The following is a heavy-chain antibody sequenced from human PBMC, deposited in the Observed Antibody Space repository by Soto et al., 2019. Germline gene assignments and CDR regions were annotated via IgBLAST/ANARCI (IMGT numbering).Heavy chain of an antibody. J-gene: IGHJ4*02. CDR3: TRDSMNYDFWSGYYGTGYYFDY. V-gene: IGHV3-49*04. CDR2: IRSKAYGRTT. CDR1: GFTFSSYS. Sequence: GGSLRLSCAASGFTFSSYSMNWVRQAPGKGLEWVGFIRSKAYGRTTEYAASVKGRFTISRDDSKSIAYLQMNSLKTEDTAVYYCTRDSMNYDFWSGYYGTGYYFDYWGQGTLVTVSS. D-gene: IGHD3-3*01.